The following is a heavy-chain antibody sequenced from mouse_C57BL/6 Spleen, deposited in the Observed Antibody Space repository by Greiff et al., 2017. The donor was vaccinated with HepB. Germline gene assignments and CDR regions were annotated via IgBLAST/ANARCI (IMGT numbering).Heavy chain of an antibody. Sequence: QVHVKQPGAELVKPGASVKLSCKASGYTFTSYWMHWVKQRPGQGLEWIGMIHPNSGSTNYNEKFKSKATLTVDKSSSTAYMQLSSLTSEDSAVYYCARAGTGTGFAYWGQGTLVTVSA. J-gene: IGHJ3*01. CDR1: GYTFTSYW. CDR3: ARAGTGTGFAY. CDR2: IHPNSGST. V-gene: IGHV1-64*01. D-gene: IGHD4-1*01.